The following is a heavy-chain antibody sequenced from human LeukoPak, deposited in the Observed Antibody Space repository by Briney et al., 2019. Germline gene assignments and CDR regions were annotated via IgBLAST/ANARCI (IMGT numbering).Heavy chain of an antibody. V-gene: IGHV3-30-3*01. CDR2: ISYDGSNK. CDR1: GYTFTSYA. CDR3: ARPLGGYSSSSPFDY. D-gene: IGHD6-6*01. J-gene: IGHJ4*02. Sequence: SCKASGYTFTSYAMHWVRQAPGKGLEWVAVISYDGSNKYYADSVKGRFTISRDNSKNTLYLQMNSLRAEDTAVYYCARPLGGYSSSSPFDYWGQGTLVTVSS.